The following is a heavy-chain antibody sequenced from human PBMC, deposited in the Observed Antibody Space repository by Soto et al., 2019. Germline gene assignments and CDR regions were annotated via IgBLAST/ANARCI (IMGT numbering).Heavy chain of an antibody. V-gene: IGHV4-34*01. CDR3: ARGGILVPAVPRPYYMDV. D-gene: IGHD2-2*01. CDR2: INHSGSS. CDR1: GGSFSGYY. J-gene: IGHJ6*03. Sequence: QVQLQQRGAGLLKPSETLSLTCAVYGGSFSGYYWSWIRQPPGKGLEWIGEINHSGSSNYNPSLKSRVTISVDTSKNQFSLKLSSVTAADTAVYYCARGGILVPAVPRPYYMDVWGKGTTVTVSS.